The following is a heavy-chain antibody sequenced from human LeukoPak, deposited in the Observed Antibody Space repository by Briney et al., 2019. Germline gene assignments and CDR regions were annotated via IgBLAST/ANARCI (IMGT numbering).Heavy chain of an antibody. V-gene: IGHV1-69*01. Sequence: ASVKVSCKASGGTFSSYAISWVRQAPGQGLEWMGGIIPIFGTANYAQKFQGRVTITADESTSTAYMELSSLRSEDTAVYYCAASITLFGVVYYYGMDVWGQGTTVTVSS. J-gene: IGHJ6*02. CDR1: GGTFSSYA. CDR2: IIPIFGTA. D-gene: IGHD3-3*01. CDR3: AASITLFGVVYYYGMDV.